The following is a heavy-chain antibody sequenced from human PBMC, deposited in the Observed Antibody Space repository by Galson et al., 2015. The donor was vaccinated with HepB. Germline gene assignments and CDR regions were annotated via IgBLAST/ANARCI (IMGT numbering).Heavy chain of an antibody. CDR2: FTGSTVGT. J-gene: IGHJ4*02. Sequence: SLRLSCAASGFTFSNYPMTWVRQAPGKGLEWVSTFTGSTVGTWYADSVKGRFTISRDNSKNTLYLQMNSLRAEDTALYYCAKPLDQIAAFENWGQGTLVTVSS. D-gene: IGHD2-21*01. CDR1: GFTFSNYP. V-gene: IGHV3-23*01. CDR3: AKPLDQIAAFEN.